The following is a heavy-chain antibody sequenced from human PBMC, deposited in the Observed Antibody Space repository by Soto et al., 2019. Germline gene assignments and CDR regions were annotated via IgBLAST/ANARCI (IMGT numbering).Heavy chain of an antibody. V-gene: IGHV3-23*01. Sequence: GGSLRLSCAASGFTFSSYAMSWVRQAPGKGLEWVSVISGSGVTTNYADSVKDRFTISRDNSKNSLYLQMNSLRVEDTAIYYCAKSSSWAHYYYMAVWGKGTTVTVSS. CDR2: ISGSGVTT. J-gene: IGHJ6*03. D-gene: IGHD2-2*01. CDR1: GFTFSSYA. CDR3: AKSSSWAHYYYMAV.